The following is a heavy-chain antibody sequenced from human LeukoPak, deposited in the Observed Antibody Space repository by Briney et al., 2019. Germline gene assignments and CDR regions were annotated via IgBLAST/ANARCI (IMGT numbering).Heavy chain of an antibody. CDR3: AKAKYSSSSDLLDY. CDR2: ISGSGGST. CDR1: GFTFSSYA. V-gene: IGHV3-23*01. J-gene: IGHJ4*02. D-gene: IGHD6-6*01. Sequence: GGSLRLSCAASGFTFSSYAMSWVRQAPGKGLEWVSTISGSGGSTYYADSVKGRFTISRDISKNTLFLQMNSLRADDTAVYYCAKAKYSSSSDLLDYWGQGTLVTVSS.